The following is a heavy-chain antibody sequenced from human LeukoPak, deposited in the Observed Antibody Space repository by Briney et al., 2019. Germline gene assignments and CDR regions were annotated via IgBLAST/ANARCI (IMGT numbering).Heavy chain of an antibody. CDR2: IYHSGST. CDR1: GYSISSGYY. CDR3: ARRLEYSSGWYGNDAFDI. J-gene: IGHJ3*02. D-gene: IGHD6-19*01. Sequence: SETLCLTCAVSGYSISSGYYWGWIRQPPGKGLEWIGSIYHSGSTYYNPSLKSRVTISVDTSKNQFSLKLSSVTAADTAVYYCARRLEYSSGWYGNDAFDIWGQGTMVTVSS. V-gene: IGHV4-38-2*01.